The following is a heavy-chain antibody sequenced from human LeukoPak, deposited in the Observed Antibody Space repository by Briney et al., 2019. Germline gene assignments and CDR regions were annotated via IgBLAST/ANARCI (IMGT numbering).Heavy chain of an antibody. J-gene: IGHJ4*02. Sequence: PGGSLRLSCGPSGYTFSDYTMNWVRQAPGKGPEWISYISSGGSVMHYADSVKGRFTISRDNVENSLYLQMNSLRVEDTAVYYCTRDLEYWGQGVLVTVSS. V-gene: IGHV3-48*01. CDR2: ISSGGSVM. CDR3: TRDLEY. CDR1: GYTFSDYT.